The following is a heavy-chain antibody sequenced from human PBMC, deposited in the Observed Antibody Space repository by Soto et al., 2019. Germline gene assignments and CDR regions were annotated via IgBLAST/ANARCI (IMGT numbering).Heavy chain of an antibody. CDR3: ARGATVVRDYDY. J-gene: IGHJ4*02. V-gene: IGHV1-69*13. CDR2: IIPIFGTA. Sequence: VASVKVSCKASGGTFSSYAISWVRQAPGQGLEWMGGIIPIFGTANYAQKFQGRVTITADESTSTAYMELSSLRSEDTAVYYCARGATVVRDYDYWGQGTLVTVSS. CDR1: GGTFSSYA. D-gene: IGHD4-17*01.